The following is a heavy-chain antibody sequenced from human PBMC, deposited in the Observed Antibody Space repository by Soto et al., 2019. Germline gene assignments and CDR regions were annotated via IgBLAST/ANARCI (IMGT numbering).Heavy chain of an antibody. D-gene: IGHD6-13*01. CDR1: GFSLSNAGLG. CDR2: IFSNDEK. Sequence: QVTVKESGPVLVKPTETLTLTCTVSGFSLSNAGLGVSWIRQPPGKALEWLAHIFSNDEKSYSTSLKSRLTISQDTSKSQVVLTKTNMDPGDTATYYCASTYSTSWYWFDPWGQGTLVTVSS. V-gene: IGHV2-26*04. CDR3: ASTYSTSWYWFDP. J-gene: IGHJ5*02.